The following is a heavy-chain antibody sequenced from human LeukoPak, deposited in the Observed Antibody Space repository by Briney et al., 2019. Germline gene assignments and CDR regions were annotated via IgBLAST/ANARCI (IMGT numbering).Heavy chain of an antibody. J-gene: IGHJ4*02. CDR3: ARQLGRTYYGSGSVDY. Sequence: GESLKISCKGSGYSFTSYWIGWVRQMPGKGLEWMGIIYPGDSDTRYSPSFQGQVTISADKSISTAYLQWSSLKASDTAMYYCARQLGRTYYGSGSVDYLGQGTLVTVSS. CDR2: IYPGDSDT. V-gene: IGHV5-51*01. D-gene: IGHD3-10*01. CDR1: GYSFTSYW.